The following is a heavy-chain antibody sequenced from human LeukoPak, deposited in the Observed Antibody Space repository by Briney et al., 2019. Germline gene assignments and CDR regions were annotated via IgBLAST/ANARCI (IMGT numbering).Heavy chain of an antibody. Sequence: ASAKVSCKASGYTFNGYYKHWVRQAPGQGLEWMGWINPNSGGTNYAQKFQGRVTMTRDTSISTAYMELSRLRSDDTAMYYCARSSGWKYNIDYWGQGTLVTVSS. CDR3: ARSSGWKYNIDY. J-gene: IGHJ4*02. V-gene: IGHV1-2*02. CDR1: GYTFNGYY. D-gene: IGHD6-19*01. CDR2: INPNSGGT.